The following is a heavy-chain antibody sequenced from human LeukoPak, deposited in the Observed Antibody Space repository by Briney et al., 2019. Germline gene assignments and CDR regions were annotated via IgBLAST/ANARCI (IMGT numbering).Heavy chain of an antibody. J-gene: IGHJ4*02. CDR2: IYYSGST. CDR1: GGSISGYY. D-gene: IGHD3-22*01. CDR3: ARRSGYSSSEDY. V-gene: IGHV4-59*08. Sequence: SETLSLTCTVSGGSISGYYWNWIRQPPGNGLEWIGYIYYSGSTHYNPSLKSRVTISVDTSMNQFSLKLSSVTAADTAVYYCARRSGYSSSEDYWGQGTLVTVSS.